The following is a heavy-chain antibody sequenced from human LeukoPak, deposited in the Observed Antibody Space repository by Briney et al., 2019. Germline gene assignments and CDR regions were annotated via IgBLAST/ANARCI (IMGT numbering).Heavy chain of an antibody. CDR1: GGSISSYY. CDR3: ARGLEWGDGFDI. V-gene: IGHV4-4*07. CDR2: VYISGST. D-gene: IGHD1-1*01. J-gene: IGHJ3*02. Sequence: SETLSLTCTVSGGSISSYYWSWIRQPAGKGLEWIGRVYISGSTNYNPSLKSRVTISVDTSKNHFSLKLTSVTAADTAVYYCARGLEWGDGFDIWGQGTMVTVSP.